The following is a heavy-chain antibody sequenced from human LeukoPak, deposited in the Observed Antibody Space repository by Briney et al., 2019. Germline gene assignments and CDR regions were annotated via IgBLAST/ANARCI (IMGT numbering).Heavy chain of an antibody. CDR3: ARDQSGDSSGWSRIDYYGMDV. V-gene: IGHV4-59*01. D-gene: IGHD6-19*01. Sequence: PSETLSLTCTVSGVSISRYYWSWIRQPPGKGLEWNGYIYYSVSTNYNPSLKSRVTISVDTSKNQFSLKLSSVTAADTAVYYCARDQSGDSSGWSRIDYYGMDVWGQGTTVTVSS. CDR1: GVSISRYY. J-gene: IGHJ6*02. CDR2: IYYSVST.